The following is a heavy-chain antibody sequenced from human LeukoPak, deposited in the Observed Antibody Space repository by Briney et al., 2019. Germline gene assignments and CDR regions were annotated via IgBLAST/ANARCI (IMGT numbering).Heavy chain of an antibody. CDR1: GGSMYSYY. D-gene: IGHD3-16*01. Sequence: PSETLSLTCSVSGGSMYSYYWSFIRQAAGKGLEWIGRIHTSWTTYYNPSLKRRVTLSVDTSMNQFSLRLTSVTAADTAVYYCARGDYYDGGGRNWFDPWGQGTLVTVS. J-gene: IGHJ5*02. V-gene: IGHV4-4*07. CDR2: IHTSWTT. CDR3: ARGDYYDGGGRNWFDP.